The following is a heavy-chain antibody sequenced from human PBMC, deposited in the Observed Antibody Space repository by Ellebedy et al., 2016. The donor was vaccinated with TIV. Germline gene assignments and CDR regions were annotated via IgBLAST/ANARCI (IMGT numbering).Heavy chain of an antibody. CDR2: ITGSNGNT. CDR3: AREGAFDSGGYYELFDH. Sequence: ASVKVSCXASGYSFSNYTIGWVRQAPGQGLEWMGWITGSNGNTNYAQNLQGRVTMTTDTSTNTAYMELRGLRSDDTAVYYCAREGAFDSGGYYELFDHWGQGTLGTVSS. D-gene: IGHD3-22*01. CDR1: GYSFSNYT. V-gene: IGHV1-18*01. J-gene: IGHJ4*02.